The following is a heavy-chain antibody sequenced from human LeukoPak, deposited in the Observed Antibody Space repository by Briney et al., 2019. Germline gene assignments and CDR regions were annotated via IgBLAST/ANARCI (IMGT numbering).Heavy chain of an antibody. V-gene: IGHV4-34*01. D-gene: IGHD1-26*01. J-gene: IGHJ4*02. CDR3: ARVGVGATGGFDY. Sequence: SETLSLTCAVYGGSFSGYYWSWIRQPPGKGLEWIGEINHSGSTNYNPSLKSRVTISVDRSKNQFSLKLSSVTAADTAVYYCARVGVGATGGFDYWGQGTLVTVSS. CDR1: GGSFSGYY. CDR2: INHSGST.